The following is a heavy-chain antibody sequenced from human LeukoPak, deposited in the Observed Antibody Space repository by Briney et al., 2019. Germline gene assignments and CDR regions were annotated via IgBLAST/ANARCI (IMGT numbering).Heavy chain of an antibody. CDR3: AKDRFFDY. D-gene: IGHD3-16*01. J-gene: IGHJ4*02. V-gene: IGHV3-30*18. Sequence: GGSLRLSCAASGFTFSSYGMHWVRQAPGKGLEWVAVISYDGSNKYYADSVKGRFTISRDNSKNTLYLQMNSLRAEDTAVYYCAKDRFFDYWGQGTLVTVSS. CDR1: GFTFSSYG. CDR2: ISYDGSNK.